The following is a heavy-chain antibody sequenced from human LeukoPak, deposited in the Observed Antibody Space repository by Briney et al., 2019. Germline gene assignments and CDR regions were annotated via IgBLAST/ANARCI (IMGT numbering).Heavy chain of an antibody. V-gene: IGHV1-69*08. CDR2: ITPVIDST. CDR1: GGTLNTHI. Sequence: ASVKVSCKASGGTLNTHIFTWVRQAPGEGLEWMGRITPVIDSTKYAQKFQGRVTITADKSTSTVYMELSSLRSEDTAVYYCASVILRGSQYNWFDPWGQGTLVTVSS. D-gene: IGHD1-26*01. CDR3: ASVILRGSQYNWFDP. J-gene: IGHJ5*02.